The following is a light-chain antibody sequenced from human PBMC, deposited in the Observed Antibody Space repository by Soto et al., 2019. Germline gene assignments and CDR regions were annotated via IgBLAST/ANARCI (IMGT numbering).Light chain of an antibody. J-gene: IGLJ3*02. Sequence: QSALTQPASVSGSAGQSITISCSGTMRDVGAYNLVSWYQQHPGTAPKLIIYEVRNLPSGISSRFSGSRSGNTASLTISGLQPEDEGDYYCSAYTASSTLVFGGGTQLTVL. CDR3: SAYTASSTLV. CDR1: MRDVGAYNL. V-gene: IGLV2-14*01. CDR2: EVR.